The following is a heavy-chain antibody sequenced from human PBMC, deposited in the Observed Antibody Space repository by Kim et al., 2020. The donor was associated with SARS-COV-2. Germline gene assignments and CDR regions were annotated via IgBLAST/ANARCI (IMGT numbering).Heavy chain of an antibody. J-gene: IGHJ6*01. CDR2: VNHGGST. D-gene: IGHD3-22*01. V-gene: IGHV4-34*01. CDR1: GTSFSGYY. CDR3: ARDYHDTSGYWLNYIYGM. Sequence: SETLSLTCAVYGTSFSGYYWSWTRQPPGKGLEWIGEVNHGGSTHYNPSLKSRVTISLHTSKNQFSLRLSSVTAADTAVYYFARDYHDTSGYWLNYIYGM.